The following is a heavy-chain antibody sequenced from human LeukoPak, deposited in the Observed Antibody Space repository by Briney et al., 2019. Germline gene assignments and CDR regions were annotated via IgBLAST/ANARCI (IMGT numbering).Heavy chain of an antibody. CDR1: GGSISSYY. CDR3: AREGTTRPLDY. D-gene: IGHD6-6*01. V-gene: IGHV4-59*01. Sequence: SETLSLTCTVSGGSISSYYWSWIRQPPGKGLEWIGYIYYSGSTNYNPSLKSRVTISVDTSKNQFSLKLSSVTAADTAVYYCAREGTTRPLDYWGQGTLDTVSS. CDR2: IYYSGST. J-gene: IGHJ4*02.